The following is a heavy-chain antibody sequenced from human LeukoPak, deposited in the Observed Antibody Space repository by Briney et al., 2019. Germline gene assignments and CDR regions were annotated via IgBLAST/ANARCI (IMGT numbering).Heavy chain of an antibody. CDR1: GGYVGSDAYY. Sequence: SQTLSLTCSVSGGYVGSDAYYWSWIRQPPGKGLEWIGYIYYSGSTNYNPSLKSRVTISVDTSKNQISLKLSSVTAADTAVYYCASSVVALGYYFDYWGQGTLVTVSS. J-gene: IGHJ4*02. CDR2: IYYSGST. V-gene: IGHV4-61*08. CDR3: ASSVVALGYYFDY. D-gene: IGHD2-21*01.